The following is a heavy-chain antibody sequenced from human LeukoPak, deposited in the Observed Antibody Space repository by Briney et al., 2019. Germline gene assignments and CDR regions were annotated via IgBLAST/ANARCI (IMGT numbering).Heavy chain of an antibody. CDR2: VYYSGST. V-gene: IGHV4-39*07. J-gene: IGHJ6*02. CDR3: VATIIHYYYGMDV. Sequence: SETLSLTCTVSGGSISSSSYYWGWIRQPPGKGLEWIGSVYYSGSTNYNPSLKSRVTISVDTSKNQFSLKLSSVTAADTAVYYCVATIIHYYYGMDVWGQGTTVTVSS. D-gene: IGHD5-12*01. CDR1: GGSISSSSYY.